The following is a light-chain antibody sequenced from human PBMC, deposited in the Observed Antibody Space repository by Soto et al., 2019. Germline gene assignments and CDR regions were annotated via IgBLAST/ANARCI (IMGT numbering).Light chain of an antibody. CDR2: DVS. CDR1: SSDVDSFNY. Sequence: QSALTQPRSVSGSPGQSVTVSCTGISSDVDSFNYVSWYQHHPGKAPKLIIYDVSQRPSGVPDRFSGSKSANSASLTISGLQAEDEADYYCCSYAGPYVLFGGGTKVTVL. J-gene: IGLJ2*01. V-gene: IGLV2-11*01. CDR3: CSYAGPYVL.